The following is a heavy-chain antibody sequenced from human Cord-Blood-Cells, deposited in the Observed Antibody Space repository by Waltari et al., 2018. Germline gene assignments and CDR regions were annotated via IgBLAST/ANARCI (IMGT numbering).Heavy chain of an antibody. D-gene: IGHD3-10*01. Sequence: QVQLVQSGAEVKKPGSSVKVSCKASGGTFSSYAISWVRQAPGQGLEWMGGIIPSLGIANYAQKFQGRVTITADKSTSTAYMELSSLRSEDTAVYYCARDYYGSGSYAFDIWGQGTMVTVSS. V-gene: IGHV1-69*10. CDR2: IIPSLGIA. CDR1: GGTFSSYA. J-gene: IGHJ3*02. CDR3: ARDYYGSGSYAFDI.